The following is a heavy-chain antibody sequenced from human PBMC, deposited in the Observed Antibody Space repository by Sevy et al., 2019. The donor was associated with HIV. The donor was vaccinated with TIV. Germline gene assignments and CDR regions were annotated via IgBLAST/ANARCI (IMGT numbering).Heavy chain of an antibody. D-gene: IGHD3-22*01. CDR1: GGSISSYY. V-gene: IGHV4-59*01. CDR2: IYYSGST. J-gene: IGHJ6*03. CDR3: AGDEYYYDSSVLDGAYYYYMDV. Sequence: SETLSLTCTVSGGSISSYYWSWIRQPPGKGLEWIGYIYYSGSTNYTPSLKSRVTISVDTSKNQFSLKLSSVTAADTAVYYCAGDEYYYDSSVLDGAYYYYMDVWGKRTTVTVSS.